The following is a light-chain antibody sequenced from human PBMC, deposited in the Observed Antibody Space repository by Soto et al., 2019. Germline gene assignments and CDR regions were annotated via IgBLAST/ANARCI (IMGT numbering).Light chain of an antibody. CDR2: GAS. Sequence: EIVMTQSPATLSVSPGERATLSCRASQSVSSNLAWYQQKPGQAPRLLIYGASTRATGIPARFSGSGSGTEFTLTISSLQSEDFAVYYCQLFGRYPTLGPGTKVDIK. V-gene: IGKV3-15*01. CDR1: QSVSSN. CDR3: QLFGRYPT. J-gene: IGKJ3*01.